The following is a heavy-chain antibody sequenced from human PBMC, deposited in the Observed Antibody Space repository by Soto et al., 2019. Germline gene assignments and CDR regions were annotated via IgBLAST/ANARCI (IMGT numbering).Heavy chain of an antibody. Sequence: QVQLVQSGAEVKKPGASVKVSCKASGYTFTSYDINWVRQATGQGLEWMGWMNPNSGNTGYAQKFQGRVTMTRNTSVSTAYMELSSLRSEDTAVYYCARGHENGDYVYYGMDVWGQGTTVTVSS. V-gene: IGHV1-8*01. CDR2: MNPNSGNT. CDR3: ARGHENGDYVYYGMDV. J-gene: IGHJ6*02. CDR1: GYTFTSYD. D-gene: IGHD4-17*01.